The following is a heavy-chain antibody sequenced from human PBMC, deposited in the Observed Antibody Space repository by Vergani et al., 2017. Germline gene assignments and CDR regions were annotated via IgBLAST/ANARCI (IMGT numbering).Heavy chain of an antibody. CDR1: GNSLTELS. J-gene: IGHJ4*02. CDR3: ARRSWLVVTAINDY. Sequence: QVQVEQSGAEVKKPGASVKVSCKVSGNSLTELSMHWVRQAPGQGLEWMGWISAYNGNTNYAQKLQGRVTMTTDTSTSTAYMELRSLRSDDTAVYYCARRSWLVVTAINDYWGQGTLVTVSS. D-gene: IGHD2-21*02. CDR2: ISAYNGNT. V-gene: IGHV1-18*01.